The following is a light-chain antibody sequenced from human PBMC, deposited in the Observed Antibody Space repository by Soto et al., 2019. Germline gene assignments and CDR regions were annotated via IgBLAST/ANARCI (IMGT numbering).Light chain of an antibody. CDR1: QSVNNNY. J-gene: IGKJ2*01. Sequence: EIVLTQSPGTLSLSPAERATLSCRASQSVNNNYLAWFQQKPGQAPRLLIYGVSSRATGIPDRFSGSGSGTDFTLTISRLEPEDFAVYYCQQYSNSPQTFGQGTKVEIK. CDR3: QQYSNSPQT. V-gene: IGKV3-20*01. CDR2: GVS.